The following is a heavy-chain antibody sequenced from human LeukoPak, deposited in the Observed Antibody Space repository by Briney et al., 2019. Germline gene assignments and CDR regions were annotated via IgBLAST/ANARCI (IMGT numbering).Heavy chain of an antibody. D-gene: IGHD5-12*01. CDR1: GFTFSSYS. Sequence: GGSLRLSCAASGFTFSSYSMNWVRQAPGKGLEWVSYISSSSSTIYYADSVKGRFTISRDNAKNSLYLQMNSLRAEDTAVYYCAREGRSGYDYNWFDPWGQGTLVTVSS. J-gene: IGHJ5*02. CDR2: ISSSSSTI. CDR3: AREGRSGYDYNWFDP. V-gene: IGHV3-48*04.